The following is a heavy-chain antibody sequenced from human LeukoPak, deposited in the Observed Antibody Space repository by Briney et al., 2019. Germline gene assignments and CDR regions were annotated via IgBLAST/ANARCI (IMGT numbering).Heavy chain of an antibody. CDR3: ARGSHIYSSSPKLFDS. CDR1: GGPIRSSSNY. CDR2: IYYSGST. D-gene: IGHD6-6*01. J-gene: IGHJ4*02. Sequence: SETLSLTCTVSGGPIRSSSNYWGWIRQPPGKGLEWIGTIYYSGSTNYNPSLKNRVTILVDTSKNQLSLKLSSVTAADTAVYYCARGSHIYSSSPKLFDSWGQGTLVTVSS. V-gene: IGHV4-39*07.